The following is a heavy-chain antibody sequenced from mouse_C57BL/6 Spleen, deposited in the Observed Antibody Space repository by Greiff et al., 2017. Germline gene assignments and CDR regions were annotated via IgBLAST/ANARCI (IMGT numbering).Heavy chain of an antibody. D-gene: IGHD1-1*01. CDR1: GYTFTSYD. V-gene: IGHV1-85*01. CDR3: ARSLITTVNWYFDV. Sequence: VQLKESGPELVKPGASVKLSCKASGYTFTSYDINWVKQRPGQGLEWIGWIYPRDGSTKDNEKFKGKATLTVDTSSSTAYMELHSLTSEDSAVYFCARSLITTVNWYFDVWGTGTTVTVSS. J-gene: IGHJ1*03. CDR2: IYPRDGST.